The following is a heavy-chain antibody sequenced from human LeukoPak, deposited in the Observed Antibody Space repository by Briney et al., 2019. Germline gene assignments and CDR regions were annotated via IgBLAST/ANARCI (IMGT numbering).Heavy chain of an antibody. CDR2: IRSKAYGGTT. CDR1: GFTFGDYA. V-gene: IGHV3-49*04. D-gene: IGHD2-2*01. J-gene: IGHJ4*02. Sequence: GSLRLPCTASGFTFGDYAMSWVRQAPGKGLEWVGFIRSKAYGGTTEYAASVKGRFTISRDDSKSIAYLQMNSLKTEDTAVYYCTRGIRGDIVVVPAAMNYWGQGTLVTVSS. CDR3: TRGIRGDIVVVPAAMNY.